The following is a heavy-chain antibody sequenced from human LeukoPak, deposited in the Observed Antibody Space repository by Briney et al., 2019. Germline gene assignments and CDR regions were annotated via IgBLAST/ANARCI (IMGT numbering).Heavy chain of an antibody. CDR2: ISSSSSYI. D-gene: IGHD3-22*01. Sequence: PGGSLRLSCAASGFTFSSYSMNWVRQAPGKGLEWVSSISSSSSYIYYADSVKGRFTISRDNAKNSLYLQMNSLRAEDTAVYYCARGHYYDSSGYSDAFDIWGQGTMVTVSS. J-gene: IGHJ3*02. CDR3: ARGHYYDSSGYSDAFDI. CDR1: GFTFSSYS. V-gene: IGHV3-21*01.